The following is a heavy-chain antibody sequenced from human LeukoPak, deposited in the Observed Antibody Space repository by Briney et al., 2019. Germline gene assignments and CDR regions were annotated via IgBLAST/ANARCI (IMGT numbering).Heavy chain of an antibody. V-gene: IGHV1-18*01. CDR3: ARVPLRYCTNGVCSDTPWTPDY. Sequence: ASVKVSCNVSGYTFTSYGISWVRQAPGQGLEWMGWISAYNGNTNYAQKLQGRVTMTTDTSTSTAHMELRSLRSDDTALYYCARVPLRYCTNGVCSDTPWTPDYWGQGTLVTASS. D-gene: IGHD2-8*01. CDR1: GYTFTSYG. CDR2: ISAYNGNT. J-gene: IGHJ4*02.